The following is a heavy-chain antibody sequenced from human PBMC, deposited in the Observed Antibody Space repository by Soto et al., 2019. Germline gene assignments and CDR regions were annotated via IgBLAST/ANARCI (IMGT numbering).Heavy chain of an antibody. CDR3: ARDRGDAPTLEDSYYYGMDV. Sequence: QVQLVQSGAEVKKPGSSVKVSCKASGGTFSSYAISWVRQAPGQGLEWMGGIIPIFGTANYAQKFQGRVTITADESTSTAYMELSSLRSEDTAVYYCARDRGDAPTLEDSYYYGMDVWGQGTTVTVSS. CDR1: GGTFSSYA. CDR2: IIPIFGTA. J-gene: IGHJ6*02. D-gene: IGHD3-10*01. V-gene: IGHV1-69*01.